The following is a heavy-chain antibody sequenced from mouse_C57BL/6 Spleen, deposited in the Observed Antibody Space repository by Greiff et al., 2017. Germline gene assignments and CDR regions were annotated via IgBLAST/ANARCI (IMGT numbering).Heavy chain of an antibody. V-gene: IGHV1-80*01. Sequence: QVQLKESGAELVKPGASVKISCKASGYAFSSYWMNWVKQRPGKGLEWIGQIYPGDGDTNYNGKFKGKATLTADKSSSTAYMQLSSLTSEDSAVYFCASEGTAQAWFAYWGQGTLVTVSA. CDR1: GYAFSSYW. CDR3: ASEGTAQAWFAY. J-gene: IGHJ3*01. D-gene: IGHD3-2*02. CDR2: IYPGDGDT.